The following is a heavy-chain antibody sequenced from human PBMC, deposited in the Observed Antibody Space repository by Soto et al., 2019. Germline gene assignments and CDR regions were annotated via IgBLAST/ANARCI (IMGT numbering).Heavy chain of an antibody. D-gene: IGHD1-26*01. Sequence: QITLKESGPTLVKPTQTLTLTCTFSGFSLTTDRVGVGWFRQPPGEALEWLAVIYWDDTKTYRPSLESRLTITKDTSKNQVALTMTNMDSVDTATYYCAHAYGGRSLYWGQGTRVTVSS. CDR2: IYWDDTK. CDR3: AHAYGGRSLY. CDR1: GFSLTTDRVG. V-gene: IGHV2-5*02. J-gene: IGHJ4*02.